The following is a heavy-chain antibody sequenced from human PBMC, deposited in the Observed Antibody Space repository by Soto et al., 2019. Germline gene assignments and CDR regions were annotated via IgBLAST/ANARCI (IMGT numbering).Heavy chain of an antibody. CDR1: GYTFTSYG. CDR3: ARSPERDCSGGSCYDWAGADYYYYYGMDV. V-gene: IGHV1-18*01. D-gene: IGHD2-15*01. J-gene: IGHJ6*02. Sequence: QVQLVQSGAEVKKPGASVKVSCKASGYTFTSYGISWVRQAPGQGLEWMGWISAYNGNTNYAQKLQGRVTMTTDTSASTAYMELRSLRSDDTAVDYCARSPERDCSGGSCYDWAGADYYYYYGMDVWGQGTTVTVSS. CDR2: ISAYNGNT.